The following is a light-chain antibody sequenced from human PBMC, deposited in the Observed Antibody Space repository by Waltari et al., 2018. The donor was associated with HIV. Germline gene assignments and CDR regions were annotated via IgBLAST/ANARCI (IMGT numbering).Light chain of an antibody. J-gene: IGKJ3*01. Sequence: DIQMTQSPSSLSASVGDRVTITCQASQDISNYFNWYQQKPGKAPKLLIYDASNLETGVPSRFSGSGSGTDFTFTISSLQPEDIATYYCQQYDNLPHFAPGTKVDIK. CDR2: DAS. CDR3: QQYDNLPH. V-gene: IGKV1-33*01. CDR1: QDISNY.